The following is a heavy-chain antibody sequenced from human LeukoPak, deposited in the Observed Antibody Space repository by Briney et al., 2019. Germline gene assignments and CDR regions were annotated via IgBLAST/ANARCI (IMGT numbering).Heavy chain of an antibody. V-gene: IGHV1-69*13. CDR1: GGTFSSYA. CDR2: IIPIFGTA. D-gene: IGHD2/OR15-2a*01. J-gene: IGHJ4*02. CDR3: ARDPGRTTLFTWGFDY. Sequence: SVKVSCKASGGTFSSYAISWVRQAPGQGLEWMGGIIPIFGTANYAQKFQGRVTITADESTSTAYMELSSLRSEDTAVYYCARDPGRTTLFTWGFDYWGQGTLVTVSS.